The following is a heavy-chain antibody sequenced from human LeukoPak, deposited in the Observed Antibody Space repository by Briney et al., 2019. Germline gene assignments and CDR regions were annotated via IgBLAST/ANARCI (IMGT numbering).Heavy chain of an antibody. J-gene: IGHJ4*02. CDR3: ASQAAGILYYFDY. Sequence: PGRSLRLSCAASGFTFSSYAMHWVRQAPGKGLEWVAVISHDGSNKYYADSVKSRFTISRDNSKNTLYLQMNSLRAEDTAVYYCASQAAGILYYFDYWGQGTLVTVSS. CDR1: GFTFSSYA. CDR2: ISHDGSNK. V-gene: IGHV3-30-3*01. D-gene: IGHD6-13*01.